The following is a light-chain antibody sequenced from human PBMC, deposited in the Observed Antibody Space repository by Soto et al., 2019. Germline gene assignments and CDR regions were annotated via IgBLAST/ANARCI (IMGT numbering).Light chain of an antibody. V-gene: IGLV3-21*02. J-gene: IGLJ3*02. CDR1: NIGSKS. CDR3: ASWDDSLNGGV. CDR2: DDS. Sequence: SYELTQPPSVSVAPGQTARITCGGNNIGSKSVHWYQQKPGQAPVLVVYDDSDRPSGIPERFSGSNSGNTATLTISGLQSEDEADYYCASWDDSLNGGVFGGGTKLTVL.